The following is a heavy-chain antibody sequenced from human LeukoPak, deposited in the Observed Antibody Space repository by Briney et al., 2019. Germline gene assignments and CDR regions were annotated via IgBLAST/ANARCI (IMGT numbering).Heavy chain of an antibody. CDR2: IYYSGST. CDR1: GGSISSSSYY. CDR3: ARRDYYGSGTSDY. V-gene: IGHV4-39*01. Sequence: PSETLSLTCTVSGGSISSSSYYWGWIRQPPGKGLEWIGSIYYSGSTYYNPSLKSRVTMSVDTSKNQFSLKLSSVTAADTAVYYCARRDYYGSGTSDYWGQGTLVTVSS. J-gene: IGHJ4*02. D-gene: IGHD3-10*01.